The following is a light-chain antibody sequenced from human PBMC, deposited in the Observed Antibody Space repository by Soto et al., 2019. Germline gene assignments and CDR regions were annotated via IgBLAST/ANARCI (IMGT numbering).Light chain of an antibody. Sequence: EIVLTQSPATLSLSPGERATLSCRASQSVSRHLVWYQQKPGQAPRLLIYDASNRATGIPARFSGSGFATDFTLTISSLEPEDIAVYYCQHRSAWPISFGGGIKVEIK. CDR3: QHRSAWPIS. V-gene: IGKV3-11*01. CDR2: DAS. J-gene: IGKJ4*01. CDR1: QSVSRH.